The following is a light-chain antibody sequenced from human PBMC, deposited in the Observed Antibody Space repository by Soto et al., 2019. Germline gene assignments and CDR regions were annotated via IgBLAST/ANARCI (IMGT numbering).Light chain of an antibody. CDR2: AAS. J-gene: IGKJ1*01. CDR3: QQSYSAPRT. CDR1: QSISSY. V-gene: IGKV1-39*01. Sequence: DLQMTQSPSSLSASVGDRVTITCRASQSISSYLSWYQQKPGTAPKLLIYAASSLQSGVPSRFSGSGSGTDFTLTISSLQPEDFATYYCQQSYSAPRTFGQGTKVEI.